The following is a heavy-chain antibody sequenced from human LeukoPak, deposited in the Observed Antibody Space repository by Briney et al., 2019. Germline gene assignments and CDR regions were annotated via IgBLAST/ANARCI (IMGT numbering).Heavy chain of an antibody. CDR3: ARGRLRFLGGDDAFDI. CDR2: ISYDGSNK. V-gene: IGHV3-30-3*01. J-gene: IGHJ3*02. CDR1: GFTFSSYA. Sequence: PGRSLRLSCAASGFTFSSYAMHWVRQAPGKGLEWVAVISYDGSNKYYADSVKGRFTISRDNSKNTLYLQMNSLRAEDTAVYYCARGRLRFLGGDDAFDIWSQGTMVTVSS. D-gene: IGHD3-3*01.